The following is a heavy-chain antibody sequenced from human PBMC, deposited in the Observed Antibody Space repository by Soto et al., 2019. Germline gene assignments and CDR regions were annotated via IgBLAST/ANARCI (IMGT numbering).Heavy chain of an antibody. D-gene: IGHD2-2*01. CDR1: GGTFSSYA. CDR3: ARAARYCSSTSCVRYWYFDL. J-gene: IGHJ2*01. V-gene: IGHV1-69*06. Sequence: QVQLVQSGAEVKKPGSSVKVSCKASGGTFSSYAISWVRQAPGQGLEWMGGIIPIFGTANYAQKFQGRVTITADKSTSTAYMELSSLRSEDTAVYCCARAARYCSSTSCVRYWYFDLWGRGTLVTVSS. CDR2: IIPIFGTA.